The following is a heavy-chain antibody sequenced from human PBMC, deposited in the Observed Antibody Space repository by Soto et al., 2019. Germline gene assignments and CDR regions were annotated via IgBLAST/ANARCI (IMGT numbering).Heavy chain of an antibody. CDR2: ISAGGSDT. CDR1: GFVFSDYA. Sequence: LRLSCVGSGFVFSDYAMSWVRQAPGKGLEWVSAISAGGSDTYYADSVKGRFTVSRVNSESTLYLQMNTLRAEDTAIYYCASVPIWCGSSSCYTEGFDSWGQGTLVTVSS. V-gene: IGHV3-23*01. CDR3: ASVPIWCGSSSCYTEGFDS. D-gene: IGHD2-2*01. J-gene: IGHJ4*02.